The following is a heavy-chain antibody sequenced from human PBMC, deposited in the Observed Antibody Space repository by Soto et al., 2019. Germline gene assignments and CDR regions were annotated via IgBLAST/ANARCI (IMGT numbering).Heavy chain of an antibody. V-gene: IGHV4-39*01. CDR3: AVTYYYGSGSYWVFDD. CDR1: GSSISSSSYY. J-gene: IGHJ4*02. CDR2: IYYSGST. D-gene: IGHD3-10*01. Sequence: SETLSLTCTINGSSISSSSYYWGWIRQPPGKGLEWIGTIYYSGSTYYNPSLKSRVTISVDTSKNQFSLKLSSVTAADTAVYYCAVTYYYGSGSYWVFDDWGQGTRVTVS.